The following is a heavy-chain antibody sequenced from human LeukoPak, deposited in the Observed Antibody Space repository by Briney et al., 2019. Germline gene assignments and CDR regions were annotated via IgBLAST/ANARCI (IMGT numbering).Heavy chain of an antibody. D-gene: IGHD1-26*01. Sequence: ASVKVSCKASGYTFTSYYMLWVRQAPGQGREWMGIINPSGGSTIYAQKFQGRVTMTRDTSTSTVYMELSSLRSEDTDVYYCAREPHAWYSGTFKCNNDPCDIWGQGTMVTVSS. J-gene: IGHJ3*02. CDR1: GYTFTSYY. CDR2: INPSGGST. CDR3: AREPHAWYSGTFKCNNDPCDI. V-gene: IGHV1-46*01.